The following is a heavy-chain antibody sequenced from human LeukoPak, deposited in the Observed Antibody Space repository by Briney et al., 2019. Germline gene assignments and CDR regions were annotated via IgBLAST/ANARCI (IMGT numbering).Heavy chain of an antibody. CDR3: ARHGDIVLVPALRDRDWFDP. Sequence: SETLSLTCTVSGGSISSYYWSWIRQPAGKGLEWIGRIYTNGSTNYNPSLKSRVTISLDTSKNQFSLKLSSVTAADTAVYYCARHGDIVLVPALRDRDWFDPWGQGTLVTVSS. D-gene: IGHD2-2*01. V-gene: IGHV4-4*07. CDR2: IYTNGST. J-gene: IGHJ5*02. CDR1: GGSISSYY.